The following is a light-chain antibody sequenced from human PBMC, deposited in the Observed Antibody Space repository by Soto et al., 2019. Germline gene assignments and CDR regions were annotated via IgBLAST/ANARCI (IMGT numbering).Light chain of an antibody. CDR2: GAS. V-gene: IGKV3-15*01. CDR3: QQYNNWPSLT. Sequence: EIVMTQSPATLSVSPGERATLSCGASQSVSSNLAWYQQKPGQAPRLLIYGASTRATGIPARFSGSGSGTEFTLTISSLQSEDFAVDYCQQYNNWPSLTVGGGTKVEIK. CDR1: QSVSSN. J-gene: IGKJ4*01.